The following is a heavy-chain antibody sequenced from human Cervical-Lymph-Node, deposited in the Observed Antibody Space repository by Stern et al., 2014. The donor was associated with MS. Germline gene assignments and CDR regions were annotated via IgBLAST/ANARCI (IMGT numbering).Heavy chain of an antibody. CDR1: GASISSGTSY. CDR2: LHASGAP. V-gene: IGHV4-61*02. D-gene: IGHD1-26*01. CDR3: ARGHWELLGNNYFDS. Sequence: VQLVESGPGLVKPSQTLSLTCTVSGASISSGTSYWSWIRQPAGGGLEWIGRLHASGAPYYTPALKSRVTISGDTSKNQFSLNLNSVTAADTAVYYCARGHWELLGNNYFDSWGQGTLVTVSS. J-gene: IGHJ4*02.